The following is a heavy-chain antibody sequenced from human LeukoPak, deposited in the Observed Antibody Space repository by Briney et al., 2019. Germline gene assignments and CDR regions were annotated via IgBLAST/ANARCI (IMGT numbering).Heavy chain of an antibody. CDR2: ISGSGGST. CDR1: GFTFSSYG. Sequence: GGSLRLSCGASGFTFSSYGMNWVRHAPGKGLEWVSGISGSGGSTYYADSVKGRFSISRDNSKNTLFLQMNSLRAEDLAVYYCAKGGYDSSGYRYFDYWGQGTLVTVSS. V-gene: IGHV3-23*01. J-gene: IGHJ4*02. CDR3: AKGGYDSSGYRYFDY. D-gene: IGHD3-22*01.